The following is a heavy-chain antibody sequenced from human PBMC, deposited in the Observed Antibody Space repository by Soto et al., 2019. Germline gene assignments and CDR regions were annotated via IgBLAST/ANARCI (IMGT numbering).Heavy chain of an antibody. J-gene: IGHJ4*02. Sequence: SETLSLTCTVTGDSINSRSYYWGWIRQPPGKGLEGIGSIYYSGRTYKNPSLRRRVSMSIDTSKDKFYLKMKSVTAADTALYFCARQRTSVVTQAYFDVWGPGSMVTVS. CDR1: GDSINSRSYY. CDR2: IYYSGRT. V-gene: IGHV4-39*01. CDR3: ARQRTSVVTQAYFDV. D-gene: IGHD2-21*02.